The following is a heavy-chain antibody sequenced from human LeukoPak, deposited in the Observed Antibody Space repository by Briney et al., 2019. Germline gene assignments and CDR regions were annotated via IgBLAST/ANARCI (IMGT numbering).Heavy chain of an antibody. J-gene: IGHJ6*02. D-gene: IGHD2-8*01. CDR3: ASGLTPRPYYYYGMDV. Sequence: ASVKVSCKASGYTFTSYYMHWVRQAPGLGLEWMGIINPSGGSTSYAQKFQGRVTMTRDTSTSTVYMELSSLRSEDTAVYYCASGLTPRPYYYYGMDVWGQGTTVTVSS. V-gene: IGHV1-46*01. CDR2: INPSGGST. CDR1: GYTFTSYY.